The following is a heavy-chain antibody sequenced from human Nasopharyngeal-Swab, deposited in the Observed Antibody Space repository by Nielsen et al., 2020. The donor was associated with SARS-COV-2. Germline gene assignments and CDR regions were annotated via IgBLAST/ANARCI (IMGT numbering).Heavy chain of an antibody. J-gene: IGHJ4*02. CDR3: ASTPLDSSGYYYAFHY. CDR1: GFTLSRYT. CDR2: ISYDGSNK. D-gene: IGHD3-22*01. Sequence: GRSLTLSCAASGFTLSRYTMHWVRQAPGKGLEWVAVISYDGSNKYYADSVKGRFTISRDISKNTLYLQMNSLRAEDTAVFYCASTPLDSSGYYYAFHYWGRGTLVTVSS. V-gene: IGHV3-30-3*01.